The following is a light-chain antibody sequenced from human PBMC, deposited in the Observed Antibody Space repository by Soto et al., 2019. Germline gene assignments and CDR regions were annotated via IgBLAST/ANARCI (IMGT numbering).Light chain of an antibody. V-gene: IGKV3-15*01. Sequence: EIVMTQSPATLSVAPGERVTLSCRASQGVSRKLAWYQHKSGQAPRLLISGASAGATGIPARFSGSGSGTDFTLTISSLEPEDSAVYYCQQRHMWPITFGQGTRLEIK. CDR3: QQRHMWPIT. CDR1: QGVSRK. CDR2: GAS. J-gene: IGKJ5*01.